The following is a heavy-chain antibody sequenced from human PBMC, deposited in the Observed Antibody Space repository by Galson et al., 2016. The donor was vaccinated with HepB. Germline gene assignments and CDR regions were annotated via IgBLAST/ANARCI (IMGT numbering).Heavy chain of an antibody. CDR2: IYWDDDK. D-gene: IGHD3-10*01. J-gene: IGHJ4*02. CDR1: GFSLSTIGVG. CDR3: VHRTSGSVYYGLGTYPDYFDY. V-gene: IGHV2-5*02. Sequence: PALVKPTQTLTLTCTVSGFSLSTIGVGVGWIRQPPGKALEWLGLIYWDDDKRYSPSLQSRLTITKDPAKDQVVLTMTNMDPVETATVYRVHRTSGSVYYGLGTYPDYFDYWGQGTLFTVSS.